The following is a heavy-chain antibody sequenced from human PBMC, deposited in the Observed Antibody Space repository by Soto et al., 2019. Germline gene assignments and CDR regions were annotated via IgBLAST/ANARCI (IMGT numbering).Heavy chain of an antibody. V-gene: IGHV3-23*01. Sequence: GGSLRLSCAASGFTFSSYAMSWVRQAPGKGLEWVSAISGSGGSTYYADSVKGRLTISRDNSKNTLYLQMNSLRAEDTAVYYCAKAKSSYGSGSYYNRGYFDYWGQGTLVTVSS. CDR1: GFTFSSYA. CDR3: AKAKSSYGSGSYYNRGYFDY. J-gene: IGHJ4*02. CDR2: ISGSGGST. D-gene: IGHD3-10*01.